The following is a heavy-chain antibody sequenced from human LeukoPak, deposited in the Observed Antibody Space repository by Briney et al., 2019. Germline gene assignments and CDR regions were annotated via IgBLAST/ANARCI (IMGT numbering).Heavy chain of an antibody. CDR3: ARMTDAFDI. V-gene: IGHV1-46*01. CDR1: GYTFTSYY. CDR2: INPSGGST. Sequence: ASVKVSCKASGYTFTSYYMHWVRQAPGQGLGWMGIINPSGGSTSYAQKFQGRVTMTRDTSISTAYMELSRLRSDDTAVYYCARMTDAFDIWGQGTMVTVSS. J-gene: IGHJ3*02.